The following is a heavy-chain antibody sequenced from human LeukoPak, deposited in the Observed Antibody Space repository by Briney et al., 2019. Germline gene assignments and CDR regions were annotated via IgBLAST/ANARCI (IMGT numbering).Heavy chain of an antibody. V-gene: IGHV1-2*04. Sequence: GASVKVSCKASGYTFTGYYMHWVRQAPGQGLEWMGWINPNSGGTNYAQKFQGWVTVTRDTSTSTVHMELSGLRSEDTAVYYCARDQEGFDYWGQGTLVTVSS. CDR2: INPNSGGT. J-gene: IGHJ4*02. CDR3: ARDQEGFDY. CDR1: GYTFTGYY.